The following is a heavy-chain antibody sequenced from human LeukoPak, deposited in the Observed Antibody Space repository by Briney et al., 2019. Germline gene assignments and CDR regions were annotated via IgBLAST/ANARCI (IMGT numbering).Heavy chain of an antibody. Sequence: ASVKVSCKASGYTFTTYYIHWGRQSPGQGLEWMGVIKPSSRSTSYAQKFQGRVTMTRATSTSTVYMELSSLRSEDTAVYYCARVRIAAAGSAFDIWGQGTMVTVSS. CDR1: GYTFTTYY. J-gene: IGHJ3*02. D-gene: IGHD6-13*01. CDR3: ARVRIAAAGSAFDI. V-gene: IGHV1-46*01. CDR2: IKPSSRST.